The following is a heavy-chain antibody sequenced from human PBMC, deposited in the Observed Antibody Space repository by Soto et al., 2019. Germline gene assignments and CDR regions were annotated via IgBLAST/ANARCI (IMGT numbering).Heavy chain of an antibody. CDR3: TRAIVPDYATHAFDI. J-gene: IGHJ3*02. Sequence: GGSLRLSCTASGFTFCDYAMSWFRQAPGKGLEWVGFIRSKAYGGTTEYAASVKGRFTISRDDSKSIAYLQMNSLKTEDTAVYYCTRAIVPDYATHAFDIWGQGTMVTVSS. V-gene: IGHV3-49*03. CDR1: GFTFCDYA. CDR2: IRSKAYGGTT. D-gene: IGHD2-2*01.